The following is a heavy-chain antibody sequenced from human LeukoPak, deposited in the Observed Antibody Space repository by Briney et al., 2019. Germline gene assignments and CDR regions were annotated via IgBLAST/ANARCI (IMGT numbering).Heavy chain of an antibody. J-gene: IGHJ4*02. D-gene: IGHD4-23*01. V-gene: IGHV1-18*01. CDR2: ISAYNGNT. CDR3: ARHGGGGSGGNSGFDY. Sequence: GASVRVSCKASGYTFTSYGISWVRLAPGQGLEWMGWISAYNGNTNYAQKFQGRVTMTTDTSTSTAYMELRSLRSDDTAVYYCARHGGGGSGGNSGFDYWGQGTLVTVSS. CDR1: GYTFTSYG.